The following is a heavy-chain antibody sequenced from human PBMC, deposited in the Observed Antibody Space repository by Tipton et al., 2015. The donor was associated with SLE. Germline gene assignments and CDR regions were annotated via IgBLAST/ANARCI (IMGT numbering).Heavy chain of an antibody. CDR2: IYYSGST. CDR1: GGSISSSSYY. J-gene: IGHJ3*01. D-gene: IGHD6-19*01. Sequence: TLSLTCTVSGGSISSSSYYWGWIRQPPGKGLEWIGSIYYSGSTYYNPSLKSRVTISVDTSKNQFSLKLSSVTAADTAVYYCARRGIAVASEDAFDLWGQGTMVTVSS. CDR3: ARRGIAVASEDAFDL. V-gene: IGHV4-39*01.